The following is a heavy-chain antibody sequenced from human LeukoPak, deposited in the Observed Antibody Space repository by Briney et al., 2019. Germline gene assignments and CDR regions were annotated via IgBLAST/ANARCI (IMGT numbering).Heavy chain of an antibody. V-gene: IGHV4-30-4*01. CDR1: GGSISSGDYY. J-gene: IGHJ5*02. D-gene: IGHD3-22*01. CDR3: ARSSYYYDSSGYYKGPFDP. Sequence: PSETLSLTCTVSGGSISSGDYYWSWIRQPPGKGLEWIGYIYYSRSTYYNPSLKSRVTISVDTSKNQFSLKLSSVTAADTAVYYCARSSYYYDSSGYYKGPFDPWGQGTLVTVSS. CDR2: IYYSRST.